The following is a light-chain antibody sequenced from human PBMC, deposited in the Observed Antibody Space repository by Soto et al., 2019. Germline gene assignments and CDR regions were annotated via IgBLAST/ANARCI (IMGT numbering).Light chain of an antibody. CDR1: QSVSNN. Sequence: ILMTQSPATLSVSPGERATLSCRASQSVSNNLALYQQKPGQAPRLLIYDASTMATGIPARFSGSVSGTEFTLTISGLQSEDFAVYYCQQYNNLPQWTFGQGTKVEIK. J-gene: IGKJ1*01. V-gene: IGKV3-15*01. CDR3: QQYNNLPQWT. CDR2: DAS.